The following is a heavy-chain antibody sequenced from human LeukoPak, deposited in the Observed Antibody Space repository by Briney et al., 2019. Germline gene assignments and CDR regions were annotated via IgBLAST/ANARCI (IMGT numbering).Heavy chain of an antibody. J-gene: IGHJ4*02. CDR1: VFTFSTYS. D-gene: IGHD1-26*01. CDR2: ISSSSSYI. Sequence: GGSLRLSCAASVFTFSTYSMSWVRQAPGKGLEWVSSISSSSSYIYYADAVKGRFTISRDNAKNSLYLQMNSLRAEDTAVYYCARDIIVGAPGRWGQGTLVTVSS. V-gene: IGHV3-21*01. CDR3: ARDIIVGAPGR.